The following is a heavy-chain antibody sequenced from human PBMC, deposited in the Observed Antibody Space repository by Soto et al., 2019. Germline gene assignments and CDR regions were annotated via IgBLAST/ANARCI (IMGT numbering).Heavy chain of an antibody. CDR3: ARVGDIVVVGPWFDP. Sequence: VASVKVSCKASGYTFTNYGISWVRQAPGQGLEWMGWISADNGNTNYAHKLQGRVTMTTDTSTSTAYMELRSLTSDDTAVYYCARVGDIVVVGPWFDPWGQGTLVTVSS. CDR2: ISADNGNT. J-gene: IGHJ5*02. CDR1: GYTFTNYG. D-gene: IGHD2-2*01. V-gene: IGHV1-18*04.